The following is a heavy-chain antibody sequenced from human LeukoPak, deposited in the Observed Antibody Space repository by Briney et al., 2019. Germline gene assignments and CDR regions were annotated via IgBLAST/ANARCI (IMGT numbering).Heavy chain of an antibody. CDR1: GFTFSSYW. CDR2: IKQDGSEK. D-gene: IGHD3-3*01. Sequence: PGGSLRLSCAASGFTFSSYWMSWVRQAPGKGLEWVANIKQDGSEKYYVDSVKGRFTISRDNAKNSLYLQMNSLRAEDTAVYYCARDGWSGPNWFDPWGQGTLVTVPS. J-gene: IGHJ5*02. V-gene: IGHV3-7*01. CDR3: ARDGWSGPNWFDP.